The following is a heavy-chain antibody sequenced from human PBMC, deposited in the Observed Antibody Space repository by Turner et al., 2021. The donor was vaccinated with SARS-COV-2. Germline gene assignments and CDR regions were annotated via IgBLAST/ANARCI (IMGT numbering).Heavy chain of an antibody. J-gene: IGHJ2*01. V-gene: IGHV4-59*08. CDR1: GASIGSYY. D-gene: IGHD2-21*01. CDR2: ICYSGST. CDR3: GRHGGSPALWSYFDL. Sequence: QALLQESGPGLVKPSETLSLTCTVSGASIGSYYWGWIRQPPGKGLEWIIYICYSGSTYDNPSHKSLIAISVNTYKCEVPLKLFSVTAADTAVYCGGRHGGSPALWSYFDLWGRGTLVTVSP.